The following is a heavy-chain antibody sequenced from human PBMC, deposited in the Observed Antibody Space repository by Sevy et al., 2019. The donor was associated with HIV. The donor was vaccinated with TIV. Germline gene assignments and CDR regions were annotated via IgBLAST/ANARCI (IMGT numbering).Heavy chain of an antibody. CDR3: ARQEAYDFWGDTIRENYYYGIDV. V-gene: IGHV4-39*01. D-gene: IGHD3-3*01. Sequence: SETLSLTCSVSGASITTNTYYWGWIRQAPGKGLEWIGSIFYSGRSDYNPSLKGRVTISVDTSKNQFSLKLRSVTAADTSVYYCARQEAYDFWGDTIRENYYYGIDVWGQGTKVTVS. CDR1: GASITTNTYY. CDR2: IFYSGRS. J-gene: IGHJ6*02.